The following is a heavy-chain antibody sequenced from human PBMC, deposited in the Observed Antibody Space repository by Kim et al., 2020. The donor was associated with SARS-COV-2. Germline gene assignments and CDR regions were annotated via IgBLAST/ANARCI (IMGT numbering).Heavy chain of an antibody. CDR1: GYTLTELS. V-gene: IGHV1-24*01. J-gene: IGHJ6*02. D-gene: IGHD3-16*01. Sequence: ASVKVSCKVSGYTLTELSMHWVRQAPGKGLEWMGGFDPEDGETIYAQKFQGRVTMTEDTSTDTAYMELSSLRSEDTAVYYCATGYVWGRSYGMDVWGQGTTVTVSS. CDR2: FDPEDGET. CDR3: ATGYVWGRSYGMDV.